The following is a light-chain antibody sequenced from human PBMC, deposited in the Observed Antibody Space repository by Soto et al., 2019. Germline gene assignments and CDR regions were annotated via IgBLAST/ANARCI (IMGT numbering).Light chain of an antibody. CDR1: SSNIGSNT. Sequence: QSVLTQPPSASGTPGQRVTISCSGSSSNIGSNTVNWYHQLPGTAPKLLIYSNNQRPSGVPDRFSGSKSGTSASLAISGLQSEYESDYYCAAWDDSLYGWVFGGGTQLTV. J-gene: IGLJ3*02. CDR3: AAWDDSLYGWV. V-gene: IGLV1-44*01. CDR2: SNN.